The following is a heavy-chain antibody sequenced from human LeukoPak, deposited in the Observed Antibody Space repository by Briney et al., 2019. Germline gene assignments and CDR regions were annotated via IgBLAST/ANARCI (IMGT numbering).Heavy chain of an antibody. Sequence: GGSLRLSCAASGFTVSSNYMSWVRQAPGKGLECVSLIYSDGSTYYADSVKGRFTISRDNSKNTLSLQMNSLRADDTAVYYCARGGVAAAASIDYWGQGTLVTVSS. V-gene: IGHV3-53*01. J-gene: IGHJ4*02. CDR1: GFTVSSNY. CDR3: ARGGVAAAASIDY. D-gene: IGHD6-13*01. CDR2: IYSDGST.